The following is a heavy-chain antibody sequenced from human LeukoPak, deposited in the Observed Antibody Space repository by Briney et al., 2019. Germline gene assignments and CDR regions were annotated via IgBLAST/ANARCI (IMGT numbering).Heavy chain of an antibody. CDR3: ARGRYSYGYFGY. CDR2: INHSGST. CDR1: GGSFSGYY. D-gene: IGHD5-18*01. J-gene: IGHJ4*02. Sequence: PSETLSLTCAVYGGSFSGYYWSWIRQPPGKGLEWIGEINHSGSTNYNPSLKSRVTISADTSKNQFSLTLSSVTVADTAVYYCARGRYSYGYFGYWGQGTLVTVSS. V-gene: IGHV4-34*01.